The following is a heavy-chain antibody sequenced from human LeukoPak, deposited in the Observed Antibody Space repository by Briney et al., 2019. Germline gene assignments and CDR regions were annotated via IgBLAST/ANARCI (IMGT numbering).Heavy chain of an antibody. J-gene: IGHJ4*02. D-gene: IGHD6-13*01. CDR3: ARGDTYSSSWYGFHY. Sequence: GGSLRLSCAASGYTFSTYAMSWVRQAPGKGLEWVSAISGSGGSTYYADSVKGRFTISRDKSKNTLYLQMDSLRAEDTAVYYCARGDTYSSSWYGFHYWGQGTLVTVSS. V-gene: IGHV3-23*01. CDR2: ISGSGGST. CDR1: GYTFSTYA.